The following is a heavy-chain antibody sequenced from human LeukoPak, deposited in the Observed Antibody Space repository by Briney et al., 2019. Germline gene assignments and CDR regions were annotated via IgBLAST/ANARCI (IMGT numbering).Heavy chain of an antibody. CDR3: ARVLRGPGHYYYYMDV. CDR2: INSDGGST. CDR1: GFTFSSYW. D-gene: IGHD2-2*01. J-gene: IGHJ6*03. Sequence: PGGSLRLSCAASGFTFSSYWMHWVRQAPGKGLVWVSRINSDGGSTSYADSVKGRFTISRDNAKNTLYLQMNSLRAEDTAVYYCARVLRGPGHYYYYMDVWGKGTTVTVSS. V-gene: IGHV3-74*01.